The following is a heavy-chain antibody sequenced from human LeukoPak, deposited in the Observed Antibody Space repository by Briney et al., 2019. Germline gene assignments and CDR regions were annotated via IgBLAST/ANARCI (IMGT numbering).Heavy chain of an antibody. V-gene: IGHV4-39*01. CDR1: GGSFSSSTYY. Sequence: PSETLSLTCTVSGGSFSSSTYYWAWIRQPPGKDLQWIGSIYYSGSTYFNPSLKSRVTISVDTAKNQFSLNLSSVTAADTAVYYCVRLGSFGHYYFFDSWGQGTLVSVSS. J-gene: IGHJ4*02. D-gene: IGHD3/OR15-3a*01. CDR3: VRLGSFGHYYFFDS. CDR2: IYYSGST.